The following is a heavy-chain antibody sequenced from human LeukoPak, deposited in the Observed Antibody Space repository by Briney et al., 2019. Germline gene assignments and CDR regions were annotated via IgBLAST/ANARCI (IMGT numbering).Heavy chain of an antibody. J-gene: IGHJ4*02. CDR1: VGSFSGYY. D-gene: IGHD6-6*01. Sequence: PSETLSLTCGVYVGSFSGYYWTWIRQPPGKGLEWIGEISHSGSTNYNPSLNPSLKSRVTISIDTSKNQFSLNLNSVTAADTAVYFCARQSAAARRFDYWGQGTLVTVSS. V-gene: IGHV4-34*01. CDR2: ISHSGST. CDR3: ARQSAAARRFDY.